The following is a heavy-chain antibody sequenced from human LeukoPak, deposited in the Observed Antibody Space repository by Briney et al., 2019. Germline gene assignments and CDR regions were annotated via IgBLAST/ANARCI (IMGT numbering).Heavy chain of an antibody. CDR2: ISGGSSNI. CDR1: GFTFSSYT. D-gene: IGHD3-10*01. V-gene: IGHV3-48*02. CDR3: ARRDYGSGSFFGIDY. Sequence: PGGSLRLSCAASGFTFSSYTMHWVRQAPGKGLEWISSISGGSSNIYYADSVKGRFIISRDNARNSLYLQMNSLRDEDTAVYYCARRDYGSGSFFGIDYWGQGTLVTVSS. J-gene: IGHJ4*02.